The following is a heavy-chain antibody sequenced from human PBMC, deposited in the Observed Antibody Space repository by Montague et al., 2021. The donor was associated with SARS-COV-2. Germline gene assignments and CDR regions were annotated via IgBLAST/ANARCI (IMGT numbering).Heavy chain of an antibody. Sequence: TLSLTCTVSGGSINSGGYYWSWIRQHPGKGLEWIGYIFHSGRTYYNPSLKSRVSISLDTSKNQFSLKLSSVTAADTAFYYCARDYYDSSGYPGFAFDIWGQGTMITVSS. D-gene: IGHD3-22*01. J-gene: IGHJ3*02. CDR1: GGSINSGGYY. CDR2: IFHSGRT. V-gene: IGHV4-31*03. CDR3: ARDYYDSSGYPGFAFDI.